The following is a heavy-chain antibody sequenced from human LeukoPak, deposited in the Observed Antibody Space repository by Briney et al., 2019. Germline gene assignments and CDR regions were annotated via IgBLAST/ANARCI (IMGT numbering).Heavy chain of an antibody. CDR2: INPSGGST. CDR1: GYTFTSYY. V-gene: IGHV1-46*01. J-gene: IGHJ3*02. D-gene: IGHD3-22*01. Sequence: GASVKVSCKASGYTFTSYYMHWVRQAPGQGLEWMGIINPSGGSTSYAQKFQGRVTTTRDTSTSTVYMELSSLRSEDTAVYYCARGNRITMIVVVINGGAFDIWGQGTMVTVSS. CDR3: ARGNRITMIVVVINGGAFDI.